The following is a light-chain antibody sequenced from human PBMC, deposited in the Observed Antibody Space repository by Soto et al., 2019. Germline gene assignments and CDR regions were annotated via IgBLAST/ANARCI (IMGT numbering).Light chain of an antibody. J-gene: IGKJ1*01. CDR3: QYYGNSPLT. CDR2: GAF. Sequence: EILLTQSPGTLSLSPGERATLSCRASQRVSSTYLAWYQQKPGQAPRLLIYGAFNRATGIPDRFSGGGSGTDFALTITRLEPEDFAVYYCQYYGNSPLTFGQGTKVDIK. V-gene: IGKV3-20*01. CDR1: QRVSSTY.